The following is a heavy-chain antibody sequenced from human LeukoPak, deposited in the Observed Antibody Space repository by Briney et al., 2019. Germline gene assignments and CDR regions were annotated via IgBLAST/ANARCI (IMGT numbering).Heavy chain of an antibody. D-gene: IGHD1-26*01. V-gene: IGHV4-59*01. Sequence: PSETLSLTCTVSGGSISSYYWSWIRQPPGKGLEWIGYIYYSGSTNYNPSLKSRVTISVDTSKNQFSLKLSSVTAADTAVYYCARDLGALGYYYMDVWGEGTTVTVSS. J-gene: IGHJ6*03. CDR2: IYYSGST. CDR3: ARDLGALGYYYMDV. CDR1: GGSISSYY.